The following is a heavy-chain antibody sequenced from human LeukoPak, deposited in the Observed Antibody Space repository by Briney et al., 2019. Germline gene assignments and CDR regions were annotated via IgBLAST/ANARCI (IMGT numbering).Heavy chain of an antibody. J-gene: IGHJ5*02. CDR2: TYYRSKWYN. D-gene: IGHD3-10*01. V-gene: IGHV6-1*01. CDR3: AKGPAMVRGVIIANWSDP. Sequence: LGXTYYRSKWYNDYAVSVKSRITINPDTSKNQFSLQLNSVTPEDTAVYYCAKGPAMVRGVIIANWSDPWGQGTLVTVSS.